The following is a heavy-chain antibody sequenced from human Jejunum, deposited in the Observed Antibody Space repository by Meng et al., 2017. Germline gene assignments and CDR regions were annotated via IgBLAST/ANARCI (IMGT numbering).Heavy chain of an antibody. CDR2: VFYTGST. D-gene: IGHD3-16*01. Sequence: QVQAQDSGPGLVRPSESLSPPCTVSGVSVTSGHYYWSWVRQPPGQGLEWIGHVFYTGSTNYSPSFKSRVTISVHTSMNQFSLKLNSVTAADTAVYYCARGGWDFEYWGQGILVTVSS. V-gene: IGHV4-61*01. J-gene: IGHJ4*02. CDR3: ARGGWDFEY. CDR1: GVSVTSGHYY.